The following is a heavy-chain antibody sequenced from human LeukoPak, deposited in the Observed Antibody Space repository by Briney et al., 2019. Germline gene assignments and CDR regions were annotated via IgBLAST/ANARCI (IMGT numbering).Heavy chain of an antibody. CDR1: GGSISSSSYY. D-gene: IGHD4-23*01. V-gene: IGHV4-39*01. Sequence: KPSETLSLTCTVSGGSISSSSYYWGWIRQPPGKGLEWIGSIYYSGSTYYNPSLKSRVTISVDTSKNQFSLKLSSVTAADTAVYYCARHDDYGGPIDYWGQGTLVTVSS. CDR2: IYYSGST. J-gene: IGHJ4*02. CDR3: ARHDDYGGPIDY.